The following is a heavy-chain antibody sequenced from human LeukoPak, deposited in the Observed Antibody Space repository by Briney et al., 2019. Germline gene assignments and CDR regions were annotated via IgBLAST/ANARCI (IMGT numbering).Heavy chain of an antibody. CDR2: IYTSGST. Sequence: SDTLSLTCTVSGGSNSSYYWNWIRQPAGKGLEWIGRIYTSGSTSYNPSLKSRVTMSVDPSKNQFSLWVICVPPTDPSVYFCASDVGGYNYGYSLDYWGQGNLVSVSS. V-gene: IGHV4-4*07. J-gene: IGHJ4*02. CDR3: ASDVGGYNYGYSLDY. D-gene: IGHD5-18*01. CDR1: GGSNSSYY.